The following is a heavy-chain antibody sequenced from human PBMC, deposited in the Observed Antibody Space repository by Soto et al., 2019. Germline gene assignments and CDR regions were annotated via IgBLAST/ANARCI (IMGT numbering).Heavy chain of an antibody. CDR2: ISGSGSNT. Sequence: EVQLLESGGGLVQPGGSLRLSCAASGFTSSSYAMSWVRQAPGKGLGWVSAISGSGSNTYYAGSVKGRFTISRDNSKNTLFLQMNSLRAEDTAVYYCAKALRYFDWLVRPWNAMDVWGQGTTVTVSS. D-gene: IGHD3-9*01. CDR1: GFTSSSYA. J-gene: IGHJ6*02. V-gene: IGHV3-23*01. CDR3: AKALRYFDWLVRPWNAMDV.